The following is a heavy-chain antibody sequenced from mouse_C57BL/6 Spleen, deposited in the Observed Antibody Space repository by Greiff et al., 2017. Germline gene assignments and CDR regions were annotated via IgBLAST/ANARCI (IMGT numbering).Heavy chain of an antibody. V-gene: IGHV1-15*01. CDR2: IDPETGGT. D-gene: IGHD1-1*01. J-gene: IGHJ2*01. CDR1: GYTFTDYE. Sequence: VQLQQSGAELVRPGASVTLSCKASGYTFTDYEMHWVKQTPVHGLEWIGAIDPETGGTAYNQKFKGKAILTADQSSSTAYMERRSLTSEDSAVYYCTRGGNYYGSSYFDYWGQGTTLTVSS. CDR3: TRGGNYYGSSYFDY.